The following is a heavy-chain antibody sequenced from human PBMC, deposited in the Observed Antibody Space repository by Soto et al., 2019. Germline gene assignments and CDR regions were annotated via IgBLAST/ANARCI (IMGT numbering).Heavy chain of an antibody. Sequence: ASVKVSWKASGYSFTTYGSSWVRQAHGQGLEWMGWISAYSGSTKFAQKLQGRVTMTTDTSTTTAYMELRSLTSDDTAVYYCSRDFTKSSSWPYYFDYWGQGTLVTVSS. D-gene: IGHD6-13*01. CDR2: ISAYSGST. CDR1: GYSFTTYG. V-gene: IGHV1-18*01. J-gene: IGHJ4*02. CDR3: SRDFTKSSSWPYYFDY.